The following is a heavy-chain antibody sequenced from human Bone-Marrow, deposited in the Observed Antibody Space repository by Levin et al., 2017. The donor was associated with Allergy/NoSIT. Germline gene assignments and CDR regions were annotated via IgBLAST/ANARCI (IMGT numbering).Heavy chain of an antibody. CDR2: VSNRGDST. Sequence: GGSLRLSCAASGFTFSDYAVTWVRQAPGKGLEWVSAVSNRGDSTYQADSVKGRFTISRDNSKSTLYLQMNSLRAEDTAVYYCAKNWGGLDYWGQGTLVTVSS. CDR3: AKNWGGLDY. V-gene: IGHV3-23*01. CDR1: GFTFSDYA. J-gene: IGHJ4*02. D-gene: IGHD3-10*01.